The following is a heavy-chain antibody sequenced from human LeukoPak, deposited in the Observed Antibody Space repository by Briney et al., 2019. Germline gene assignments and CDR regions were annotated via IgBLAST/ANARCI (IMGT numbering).Heavy chain of an antibody. V-gene: IGHV3-21*01. J-gene: IGHJ4*02. Sequence: PGGSLRLSCAASGFTFSSYSMNWVRQAPGKGLEWVSSISSSSSYIYYADSVKGRFTISRDNAKNSLYLQMNSLRAEDTAVYYCARDGNGGWGSYWVFDYWGQGTLVTVSS. CDR3: ARDGNGGWGSYWVFDY. CDR2: ISSSSSYI. D-gene: IGHD3-10*01. CDR1: GFTFSSYS.